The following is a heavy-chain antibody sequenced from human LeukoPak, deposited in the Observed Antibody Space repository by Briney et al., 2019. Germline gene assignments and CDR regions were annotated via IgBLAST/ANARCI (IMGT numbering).Heavy chain of an antibody. CDR1: GGSVSDYY. J-gene: IGHJ4*02. Sequence: SETLSLTCAISGGSVSDYYWSWIRQSPGKGLEWIGYIYYTGSTSYNPSLKSRVTISADTSKNEFSLKLNSVTAADTAVYYCASRKLGNDYWGQGTLVTVSS. D-gene: IGHD7-27*01. CDR3: ASRKLGNDY. CDR2: IYYTGST. V-gene: IGHV4-59*02.